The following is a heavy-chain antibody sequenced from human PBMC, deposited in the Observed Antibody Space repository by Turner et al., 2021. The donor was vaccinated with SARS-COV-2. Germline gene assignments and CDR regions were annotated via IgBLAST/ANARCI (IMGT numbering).Heavy chain of an antibody. V-gene: IGHV4-39*01. J-gene: IGHJ6*02. D-gene: IGHD3-10*01. Sequence: QLQLQVSRPVLVQPSDTLSLTCTVSGCSISSSSYYWGWIHQPPGKGLEWIGSIYYSGSTYYNPSLKSRVTISVDTSKNQFSLKLSSVTAADTAVYYCARLPVGYYGSGSYYHYGMDVWGQGTTVTVSS. CDR1: GCSISSSSYY. CDR2: IYYSGST. CDR3: ARLPVGYYGSGSYYHYGMDV.